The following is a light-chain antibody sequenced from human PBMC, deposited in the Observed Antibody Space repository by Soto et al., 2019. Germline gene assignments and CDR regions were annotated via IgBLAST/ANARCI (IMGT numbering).Light chain of an antibody. Sequence: EIVMTQSPATLSVSPGERATLSCRSSQSVFSSLAWYQQKPGQAPRLLIYGAATRATGIPARFSGSGSGTEFTLTISGLQSEDFAVYYCQQYNNWPPITFGQGTRLEIK. J-gene: IGKJ5*01. CDR1: QSVFSS. V-gene: IGKV3-15*01. CDR2: GAA. CDR3: QQYNNWPPIT.